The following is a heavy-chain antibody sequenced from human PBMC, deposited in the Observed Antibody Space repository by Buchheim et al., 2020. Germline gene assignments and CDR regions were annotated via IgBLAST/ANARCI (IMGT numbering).Heavy chain of an antibody. CDR1: GFTFSSSW. J-gene: IGHJ5*02. CDR3: AKYGSS. CDR2: IKSVGSRT. Sequence: EVQLVESGGDLIQPGGSLRLSCAASGFTFSSSWMHWVRQVPGKGLVWVSSIKSVGSRTTYADSVKGRFTISRDNGKNTLYLQMSGLRVEDTAVYFCAKYGSSWGQGTL. V-gene: IGHV3-74*03. D-gene: IGHD6-6*01.